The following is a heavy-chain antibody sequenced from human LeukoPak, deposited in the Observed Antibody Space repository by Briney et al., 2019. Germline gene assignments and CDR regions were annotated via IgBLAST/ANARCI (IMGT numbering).Heavy chain of an antibody. J-gene: IGHJ4*02. D-gene: IGHD3-16*01. V-gene: IGHV1-69*05. CDR3: ANRPVWVHYAADY. CDR2: IIPIFGTA. CDR1: GGTFSSYA. Sequence: ASVKVSCTASGGTFSSYAISWVRQAPGQGLEWMGGIIPIFGTANYAQQFQGRVTITTDESTSTAYMELSSLGSEDTAVYYCANRPVWVHYAADYWGQGTLVTVSS.